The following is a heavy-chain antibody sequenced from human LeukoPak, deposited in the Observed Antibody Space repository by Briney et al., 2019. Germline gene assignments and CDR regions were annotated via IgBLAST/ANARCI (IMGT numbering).Heavy chain of an antibody. CDR1: GFTFSTYC. D-gene: IGHD3-22*01. J-gene: IGHJ4*02. V-gene: IGHV3-7*01. CDR2: IKQDASEK. CDR3: ARGRYHHDSSGYSSFYH. Sequence: GGSLRLSCTASGFTFSTYCMSWVRQAPWKGLEWVANIKQDASEKYYADSVKGRFTISRDNAQNSLYLQMSSLRAEDTAVYYCARGRYHHDSSGYSSFYHWGQGTLVTVSS.